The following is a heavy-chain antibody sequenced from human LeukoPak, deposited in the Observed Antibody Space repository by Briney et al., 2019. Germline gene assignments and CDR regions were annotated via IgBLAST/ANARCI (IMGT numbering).Heavy chain of an antibody. V-gene: IGHV3-23*01. CDR3: AKSMGFYDNTGRRE. D-gene: IGHD3-22*01. Sequence: PGGSLRLSCAASGFTFSSYGMHWVRQAPGKGLEWVSAISGSGGSTHYADSVRGRFTISRDNSKNTLYLQMNSLRAEDTAIYFCAKSMGFYDNTGRREWGQGTLVTVSS. CDR1: GFTFSSYG. J-gene: IGHJ4*02. CDR2: ISGSGGST.